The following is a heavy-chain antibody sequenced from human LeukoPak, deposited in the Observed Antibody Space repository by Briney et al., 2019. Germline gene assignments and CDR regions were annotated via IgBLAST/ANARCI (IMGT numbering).Heavy chain of an antibody. J-gene: IGHJ1*01. D-gene: IGHD2-15*01. CDR2: IYPGDSDT. CDR1: GYSFTSYW. V-gene: IGHV5-51*01. Sequence: GESLKISCKGSGYSFTSYWIGWVRQTPGKGLEWMGIIYPGDSDTRYSPSFQGQVTISADKSISTAYLQWSSLKASDTAMYYCARVNCSGGSCYEYFQHWGQGTLVTVSS. CDR3: ARVNCSGGSCYEYFQH.